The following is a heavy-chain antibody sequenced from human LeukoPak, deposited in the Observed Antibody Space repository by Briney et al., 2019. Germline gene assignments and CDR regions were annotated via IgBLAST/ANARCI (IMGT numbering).Heavy chain of an antibody. J-gene: IGHJ6*02. CDR3: ARGGSPYGMDV. CDR1: GFPFCNYA. Sequence: GGSLRLSCVASGFPFCNYAMSWVRQAPGKGLEWISYTSSSGSTIYYADSVRGRFTMSRDNAKKSMYLQMNSLSAEDTAIYYCARGGSPYGMDVWGPGTTVTVSS. CDR2: TSSSGSTI. V-gene: IGHV3-48*03. D-gene: IGHD3-10*01.